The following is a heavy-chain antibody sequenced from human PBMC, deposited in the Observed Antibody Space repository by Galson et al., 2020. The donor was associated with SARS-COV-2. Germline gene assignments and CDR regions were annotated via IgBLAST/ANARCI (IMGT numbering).Heavy chain of an antibody. Sequence: SETLSLTCTVSGGSISSYYWRWIRQPPGKGLEWIGYIYYSGSTNYNPSLKSRVTISVDTSKNQFSLKLSSVTAADTAVYYCARDTADYYYGMDVWGQGTTVTVSS. J-gene: IGHJ6*02. CDR2: IYYSGST. CDR3: ARDTADYYYGMDV. V-gene: IGHV4-59*01. CDR1: GGSISSYY.